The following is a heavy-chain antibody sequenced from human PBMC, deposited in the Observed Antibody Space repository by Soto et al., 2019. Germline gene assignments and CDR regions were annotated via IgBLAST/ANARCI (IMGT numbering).Heavy chain of an antibody. J-gene: IGHJ5*02. CDR2: MYFGGSF. V-gene: IGHV4-59*02. CDR1: GASVSHGY. CDR3: ARSYDDSTGFAVDP. Sequence: QMQLQASGPGLVKPSETLSLTCNVSGASVSHGYWSWIRQPPGKGLEWIGFMYFGGSFNYNPSLTSRATISVETSKNQFSMKLTSVTASDTAVDYCARSYDDSTGFAVDPWGQGTLVTVSS. D-gene: IGHD3-22*01.